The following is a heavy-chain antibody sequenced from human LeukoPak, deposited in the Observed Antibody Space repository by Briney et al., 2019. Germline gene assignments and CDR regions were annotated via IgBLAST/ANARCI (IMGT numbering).Heavy chain of an antibody. J-gene: IGHJ5*02. CDR1: GGTFSSYA. CDR3: ARDRPRWPFDP. CDR2: IIPIFGTA. Sequence: ASVKVSCKASGGTFSSYAISWVRQAPGQGLEWMGRIIPIFGTANYAQKFQGRVTITTDESTSTAYMELSSPRSEDTAVYYCARDRPRWPFDPWGQGTLVTVSS. V-gene: IGHV1-69*05. D-gene: IGHD2-15*01.